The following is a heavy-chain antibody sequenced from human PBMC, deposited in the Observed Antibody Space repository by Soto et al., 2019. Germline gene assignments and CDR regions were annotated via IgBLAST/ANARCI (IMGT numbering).Heavy chain of an antibody. D-gene: IGHD1-20*01. Sequence: GPSVKVSCKAFGYNSSSYVLHWVRQAPGQSPEWMVWINVGNGETRYSQRVQGTVTITRDTSATTAYLELSSLRSEYTAVYYCAQERITAYYFNFSLQETLPTAS. CDR1: GYNSSSYV. J-gene: IGHJ4*02. CDR3: AQERITAYYFNF. V-gene: IGHV1-3*01. CDR2: INVGNGET.